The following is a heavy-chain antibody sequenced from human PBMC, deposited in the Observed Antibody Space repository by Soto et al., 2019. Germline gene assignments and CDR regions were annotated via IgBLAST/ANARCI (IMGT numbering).Heavy chain of an antibody. D-gene: IGHD2-2*01. CDR2: IYYSGNT. J-gene: IGHJ4*02. CDR3: VRVRCGSTSCVCLDY. CDR1: GGSISSSGYY. V-gene: IGHV4-31*03. Sequence: PSEPLSLTCTVSGGSISSSGYYWSWIRQHPGKGLEWIGYIYYSGNTHYNPSLRSRVIMSLITCKSLCWLKLHSVRASETAVYFCVRVRCGSTSCVCLDYWGQGMLVTVS.